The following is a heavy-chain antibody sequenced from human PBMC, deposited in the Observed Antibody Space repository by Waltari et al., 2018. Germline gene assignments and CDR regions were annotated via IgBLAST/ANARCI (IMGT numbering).Heavy chain of an antibody. CDR1: GYTFTSYY. Sequence: VQLVQSGAEVKKPGASVKVSCKASGYTFTSYYMHWVRQATGKGLEWVSAIGTAGDTYYPGSVKGRFTISRENAKNSLYLQMNSLRAGDTAVYYCARVRSMLNWYFDLWGRGTLVTVSS. CDR2: IGTAGDT. CDR3: ARVRSMLNWYFDL. V-gene: IGHV3-13*01. J-gene: IGHJ2*01. D-gene: IGHD2-8*01.